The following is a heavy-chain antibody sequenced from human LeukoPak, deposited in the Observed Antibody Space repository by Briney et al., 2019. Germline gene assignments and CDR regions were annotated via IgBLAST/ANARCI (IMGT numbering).Heavy chain of an antibody. CDR1: GFTFSDYY. J-gene: IGHJ4*02. CDR3: ARDQFGTRLD. Sequence: PGGSLRLSCAASGFTFSDYYMSWIRQAPGKGLEWVSHINSGETKNYADSVKGRFTISRDNAKNSLFLQMNSLRAEDTGVYYCARDQFGTRLDWGQGTLVTVSS. CDR2: INSGETK. V-gene: IGHV3-69-1*02. D-gene: IGHD1-1*01.